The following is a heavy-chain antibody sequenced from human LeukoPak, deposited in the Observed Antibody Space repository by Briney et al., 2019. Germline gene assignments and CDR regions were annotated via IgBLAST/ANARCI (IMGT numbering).Heavy chain of an antibody. CDR2: IYYSGST. D-gene: IGHD3-22*01. V-gene: IGHV4-39*07. CDR3: ASSGGYYDSSGSGYFDY. Sequence: SETLSLTCTVSGGSISSSSYYWGWIRQPPAKGLEWIGSIYYSGSTYYNPSLKSRVTISVDTSKNQFSLKLSSVTAADTAVYYCASSGGYYDSSGSGYFDYWGQGTLVTVSS. J-gene: IGHJ4*02. CDR1: GGSISSSSYY.